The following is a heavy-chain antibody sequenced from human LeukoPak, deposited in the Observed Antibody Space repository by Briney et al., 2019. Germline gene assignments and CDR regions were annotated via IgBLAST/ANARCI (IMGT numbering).Heavy chain of an antibody. CDR3: ATGAYYYDSAKWDDY. V-gene: IGHV3-7*01. CDR2: IKQDGSEK. CDR1: GFTFSSYW. D-gene: IGHD3-22*01. J-gene: IGHJ4*02. Sequence: GGSLRLSCAASGFTFSSYWMSWVRQAPGKGLEWVANIKQDGSEKYYVDSVKGRFTISRDNAKNSLYLQMNSLRAEVTAVYYCATGAYYYDSAKWDDYWGQGTLVTVSS.